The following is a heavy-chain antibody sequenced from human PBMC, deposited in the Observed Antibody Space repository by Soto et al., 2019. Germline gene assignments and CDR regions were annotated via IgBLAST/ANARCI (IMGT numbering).Heavy chain of an antibody. CDR1: GGAISGYY. V-gene: IGHV4-4*07. Sequence: PSETLSLTCTVSGGAISGYYWTWIRQSAGKGLEWIGRIYSSGSTNYNPSLKSRVTISVDTSKNQFSLKLSSVTAADTAVYYCARGTASTFFDYWGQGTLVTV. CDR2: IYSSGST. CDR3: ARGTASTFFDY. J-gene: IGHJ4*02. D-gene: IGHD1-26*01.